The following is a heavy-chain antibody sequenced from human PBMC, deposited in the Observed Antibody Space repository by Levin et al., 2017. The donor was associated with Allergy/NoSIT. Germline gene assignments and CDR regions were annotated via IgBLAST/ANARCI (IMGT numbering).Heavy chain of an antibody. J-gene: IGHJ5*02. V-gene: IGHV4-59*08. D-gene: IGHD2-2*01. CDR3: ARSAQMTTIPAAIFAFDP. Sequence: SETLSLTCTVSGGSISTYYWSWVRQSPGKGLEWIGHVFHSGYTNYSPSLKSRVTISLNTSKNQFSLKLSSVIAADTAVYYCARSAQMTTIPAAIFAFDPWGQGARVTVSS. CDR1: GGSISTYY. CDR2: VFHSGYT.